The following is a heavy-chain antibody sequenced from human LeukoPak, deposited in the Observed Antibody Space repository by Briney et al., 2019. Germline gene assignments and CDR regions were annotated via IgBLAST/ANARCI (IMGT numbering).Heavy chain of an antibody. CDR1: GGSISSYY. V-gene: IGHV4-59*01. Sequence: SETLSLTCTVSGGSISSYYWSWIRQPPGKGLEWIGYIYYSGSTNYNPTLKSRVTISVDTSKNQFSLKLSSVTAADTAVYYCASSRDPDAFDIWGQGTMVTVSS. CDR3: ASSRDPDAFDI. CDR2: IYYSGST. J-gene: IGHJ3*02.